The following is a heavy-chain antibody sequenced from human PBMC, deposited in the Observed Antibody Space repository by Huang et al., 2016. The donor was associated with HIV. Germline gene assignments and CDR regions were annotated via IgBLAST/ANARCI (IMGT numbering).Heavy chain of an antibody. J-gene: IGHJ6*02. V-gene: IGHV3-7*01. Sequence: EVHLVESGGDLVQPGGSLRLSCVAAGFNFSADWMSWVRQDPGKGLEWVANIKQDVSEKNYGDSVKGRFTISRDNAKNSVYLQLTSLRAEDTAVYYCARGGIYYDVLTGRHYYYNGLDVWGQGTTVTVSS. CDR1: GFNFSADW. CDR2: IKQDVSEK. CDR3: ARGGIYYDVLTGRHYYYNGLDV. D-gene: IGHD3-9*01.